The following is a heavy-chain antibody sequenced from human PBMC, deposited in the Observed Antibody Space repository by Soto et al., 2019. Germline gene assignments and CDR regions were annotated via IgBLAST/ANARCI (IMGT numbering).Heavy chain of an antibody. D-gene: IGHD2-15*01. CDR3: ARYEGLLPPTYYYYGMDV. J-gene: IGHJ6*02. V-gene: IGHV5-10-1*01. Sequence: GASLKISCKGSGYSFTSYWISWVRQMPGKGLEWMGRIDPSDSYTNYSPSFQGHVTISADKSISTAYLQWSSLKASDTAMYYCARYEGLLPPTYYYYGMDVWGQGTTVTVSS. CDR1: GYSFTSYW. CDR2: IDPSDSYT.